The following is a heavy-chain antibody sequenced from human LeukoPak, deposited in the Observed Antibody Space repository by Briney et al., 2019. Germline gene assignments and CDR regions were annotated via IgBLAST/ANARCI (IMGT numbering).Heavy chain of an antibody. CDR1: GGSFSGYY. J-gene: IGHJ4*02. V-gene: IGHV4-34*01. Sequence: SETLSLTCAVYGGSFSGYYWSWIRQPPGKGLEWIGEINHSGSTNYNPSLKSRVTISVDTSKNQFSLKLRSVTAADTAVYYCARSGGYLLYFDYWGQGTLATVSS. CDR3: ARSGGYLLYFDY. CDR2: INHSGST. D-gene: IGHD2-15*01.